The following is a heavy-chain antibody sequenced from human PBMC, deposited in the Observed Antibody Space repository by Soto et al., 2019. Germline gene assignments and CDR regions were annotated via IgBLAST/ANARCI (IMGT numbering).Heavy chain of an antibody. J-gene: IGHJ2*01. V-gene: IGHV4-4*02. Sequence: QVQLQESGPGLVKPSGTLSLTCAVSGGSISSTNWWSWVRQPPGKGLEWIGEIYHSGSTNYNPSLKSRLPIXXXTXXNQSSLKLNSVTAEDTAMYYCARGKQQLACWYFDFWGRGTLVTVSS. CDR3: ARGKQQLACWYFDF. CDR1: GGSISSTNW. D-gene: IGHD6-13*01. CDR2: IYHSGST.